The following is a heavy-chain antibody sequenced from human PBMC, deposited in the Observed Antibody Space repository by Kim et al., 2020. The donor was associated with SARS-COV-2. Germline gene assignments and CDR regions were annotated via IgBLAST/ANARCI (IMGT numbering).Heavy chain of an antibody. V-gene: IGHV5-51*01. CDR3: ARLEGGPQGGLFEDY. CDR2: IYPGDSDT. CDR1: GYSFTSYW. Sequence: GESLKISCKGSGYSFTSYWIGWVRQMPGKGLEWMGIIYPGDSDTRYSPSFQGQVTISAEKSISTAYLQWSSLKASDTAMYYCARLEGGPQGGLFEDYWGQGTLVTVSS. J-gene: IGHJ4*02. D-gene: IGHD3-3*01.